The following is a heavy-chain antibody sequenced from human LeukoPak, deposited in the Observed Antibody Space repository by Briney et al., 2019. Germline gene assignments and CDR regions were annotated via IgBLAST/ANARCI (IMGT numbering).Heavy chain of an antibody. V-gene: IGHV3-23*01. CDR1: GFTFSSYA. CDR3: AKDKGSRSWYFDY. CDR2: ISGSGGST. Sequence: GGSLRLSCAASGFTFSSYAMSWVRQAPGKGLEWVSAISGSGGSTYYADSVKGRFTISRDNSKNTLYLQMDSLRAEDTAVYYCAKDKGSRSWYFDYWGQGTLVTVSS. J-gene: IGHJ4*02. D-gene: IGHD6-13*01.